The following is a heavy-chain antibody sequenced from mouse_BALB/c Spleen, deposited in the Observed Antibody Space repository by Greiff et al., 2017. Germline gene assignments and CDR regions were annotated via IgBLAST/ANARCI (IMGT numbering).Heavy chain of an antibody. J-gene: IGHJ4*01. CDR3: AILDFDGWYAMDY. D-gene: IGHD2-3*01. CDR2: INPGSGGT. Sequence: LVESGAELVRPGTSVKVSCKASGYAFTNYLIEWVKQRPGQGLEWIGVINPGSGGTNYNEKFKGKATLTADKSSSTAYMQLSSLTSDDSAVYFCAILDFDGWYAMDYWGQGTSVTFSS. CDR1: GYAFTNYL. V-gene: IGHV1-54*03.